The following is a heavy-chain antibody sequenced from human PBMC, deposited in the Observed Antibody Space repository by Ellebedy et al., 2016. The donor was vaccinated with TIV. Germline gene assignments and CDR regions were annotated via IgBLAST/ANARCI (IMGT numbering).Heavy chain of an antibody. V-gene: IGHV1-46*01. CDR2: INPSDGAT. CDR1: GYTFTRHF. J-gene: IGHJ3*02. D-gene: IGHD6-25*01. CDR3: ARAQYSVAAGEAFDI. Sequence: ASVKVSCKTSGYTFTRHFLHWVRQAPGQGLEWMGIINPSDGATSYAQKFQGTVTTTRDTSTRTFYMELRILRSEDTAVYYCARAQYSVAAGEAFDIWGQGTMVTVSS.